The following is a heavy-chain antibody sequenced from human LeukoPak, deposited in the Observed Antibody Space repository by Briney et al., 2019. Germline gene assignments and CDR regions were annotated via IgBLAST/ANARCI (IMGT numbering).Heavy chain of an antibody. CDR1: GITFSSYW. Sequence: GGSLRLSCAVSGITFSSYWMHWVRQDPGRGLLWVSRINTQGTYTNYADSVKGRFTISRDNAENTLYLQVSSLRADDTAVYYCVIDLGDYNDFWGQGTLVSVSS. V-gene: IGHV3-74*01. CDR2: INTQGTYT. CDR3: VIDLGDYNDF. J-gene: IGHJ4*02. D-gene: IGHD2-15*01.